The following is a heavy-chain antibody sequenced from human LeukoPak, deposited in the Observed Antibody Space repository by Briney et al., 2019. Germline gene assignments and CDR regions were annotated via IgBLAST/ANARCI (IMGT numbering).Heavy chain of an antibody. CDR3: ARAPSEIGGYYPEYFRH. Sequence: GGSLRLSCAASGFIFNTYAMFWVRQAPGKGLEWVSAISHSGDSTYYADSVKGRFTISRDNAKNTVSLQMNSLRPEDTGVYYCARAPSEIGGYYPEYFRHWGQGTLVTVSS. J-gene: IGHJ1*01. CDR2: ISHSGDST. V-gene: IGHV3-23*01. CDR1: GFIFNTYA. D-gene: IGHD3-22*01.